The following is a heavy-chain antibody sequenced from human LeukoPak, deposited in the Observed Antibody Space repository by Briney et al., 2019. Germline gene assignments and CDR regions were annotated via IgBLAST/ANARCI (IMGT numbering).Heavy chain of an antibody. V-gene: IGHV1-3*01. J-gene: IGHJ5*02. Sequence: GASVKVSCKASGYTFTSYAMNWVRQAPGQRLEWMGWINAGNGNTKYSQKFQGRVTITRDTSASTAYMELSSLRSEDTAVYYCARSGIVVVVAEINWFDPWGQGTLVTVSS. CDR1: GYTFTSYA. CDR2: INAGNGNT. CDR3: ARSGIVVVVAEINWFDP. D-gene: IGHD2-15*01.